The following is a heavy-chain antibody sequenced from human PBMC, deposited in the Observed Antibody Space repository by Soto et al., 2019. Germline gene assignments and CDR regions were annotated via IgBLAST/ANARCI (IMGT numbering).Heavy chain of an antibody. D-gene: IGHD4-17*01. CDR1: GFTFGDYG. CDR2: IRSKSYGKTT. Sequence: GGSLRLSCSTSGFTFGDYGMTWFRQAPGKGLEWVGLIRSKSYGKTTEYAASATDRFTISRDDSKRIAYLQMNSLKADDTAVYYCTRNRWDYGETKWYFDLWGRGTLVTVSS. CDR3: TRNRWDYGETKWYFDL. J-gene: IGHJ2*01. V-gene: IGHV3-49*03.